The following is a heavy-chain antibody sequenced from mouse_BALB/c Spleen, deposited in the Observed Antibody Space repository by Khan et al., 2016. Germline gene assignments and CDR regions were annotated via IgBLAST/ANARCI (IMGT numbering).Heavy chain of an antibody. CDR1: GYVFSNFW. Sequence: QVRLQQSGAELVRPGSSVKISCKASGYVFSNFWMNWVKQRPGQGLEWIGQIYPGDGDTNYNGKFKGKATLTADKSSSTAYMQLSSLTSEDSAVYFCAKGNGNPYYALDHWGQGTSVTVSS. J-gene: IGHJ4*01. CDR3: AKGNGNPYYALDH. D-gene: IGHD2-1*01. CDR2: IYPGDGDT. V-gene: IGHV1-80*01.